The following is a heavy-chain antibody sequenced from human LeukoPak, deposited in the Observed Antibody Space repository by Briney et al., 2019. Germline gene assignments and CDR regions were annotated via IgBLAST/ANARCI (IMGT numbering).Heavy chain of an antibody. V-gene: IGHV4-38-2*02. CDR2: IYHSGST. Sequence: SETLSLTCTVSGYSISSGYYWGWIRQTPGKGLEWIGNIYHSGSTDYNPSLKSRVTISVDTSKNQFSLKLSSVTAADTAVYYCASRILRPNWFDPWGQGTLVTVSS. CDR1: GYSISSGYY. D-gene: IGHD5/OR15-5a*01. CDR3: ASRILRPNWFDP. J-gene: IGHJ5*02.